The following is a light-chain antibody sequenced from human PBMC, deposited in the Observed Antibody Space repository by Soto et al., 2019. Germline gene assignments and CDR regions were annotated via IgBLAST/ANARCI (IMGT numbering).Light chain of an antibody. Sequence: NFMLTQPHSVSESPRKTVTISCTGSSGSIASNYVQWYQQRPGSAPTTVIFDDNQRPSGVPDRFSGSIDSSSNSASLTISGLKTEDEADYYCQSYDSSNHVVFGGGTKLTVL. CDR1: SGSIASNY. CDR3: QSYDSSNHVV. V-gene: IGLV6-57*02. CDR2: DDN. J-gene: IGLJ2*01.